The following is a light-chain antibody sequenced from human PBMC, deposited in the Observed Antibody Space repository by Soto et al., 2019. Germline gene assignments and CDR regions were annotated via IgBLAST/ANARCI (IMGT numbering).Light chain of an antibody. Sequence: QSALTQPRSVSGSPGQAVTISCTGTSSDVGGYNYVSWYQQHPGKAPKLMIYAVRKRSAGVHDRFSGYKSGNTAPVTISGLQAEDADDYYCCSYARRSSYVFGTGTQLTV. CDR2: AVR. CDR3: CSYARRSSYV. V-gene: IGLV2-11*01. CDR1: SSDVGGYNY. J-gene: IGLJ1*01.